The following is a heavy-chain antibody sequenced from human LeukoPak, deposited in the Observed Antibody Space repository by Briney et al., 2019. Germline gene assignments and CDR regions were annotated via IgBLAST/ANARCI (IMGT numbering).Heavy chain of an antibody. J-gene: IGHJ6*03. CDR1: GGTFRNYA. Sequence: GASVKVSCKASGGTFRNYAISWVRQAPGQGLEWMGGIIPIFGTADYAQKFQGRVTITADESTSTAYMELSSLRSEDTAVYYCARDDCSGGSCYPYRVRRLYYYMDVWGKGTTVTVSS. D-gene: IGHD2-15*01. CDR3: ARDDCSGGSCYPYRVRRLYYYMDV. CDR2: IIPIFGTA. V-gene: IGHV1-69*13.